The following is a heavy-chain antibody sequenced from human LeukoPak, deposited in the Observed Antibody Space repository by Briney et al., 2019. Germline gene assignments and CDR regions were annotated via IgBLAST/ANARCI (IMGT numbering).Heavy chain of an antibody. J-gene: IGHJ4*02. CDR3: ARGQYSSSRYKDY. Sequence: SETLSLTCAVYGGSFSGYYWSWIRQPPGRGLEWIGEINHSGSTNYNPSLKSRVTISVDTSKNQFSLKLSSVTAADTAVYYCARGQYSSSRYKDYWGQGTLVTVSS. CDR1: GGSFSGYY. CDR2: INHSGST. D-gene: IGHD6-13*01. V-gene: IGHV4-34*01.